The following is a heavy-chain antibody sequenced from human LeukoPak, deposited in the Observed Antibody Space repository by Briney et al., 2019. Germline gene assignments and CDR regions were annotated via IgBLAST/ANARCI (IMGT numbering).Heavy chain of an antibody. Sequence: PSETLSLTCTVSGYSISSGYYWGWIRQPPGKGLEWIGSIYHSGSTYYNPSLKSRVTISVDTSKNQFSLKLSSVTAADTAVYYCARDPIYCSGGSCYSGFDYWGQGTLVTVSS. CDR2: IYHSGST. CDR1: GYSISSGYY. D-gene: IGHD2-15*01. V-gene: IGHV4-38-2*02. CDR3: ARDPIYCSGGSCYSGFDY. J-gene: IGHJ4*02.